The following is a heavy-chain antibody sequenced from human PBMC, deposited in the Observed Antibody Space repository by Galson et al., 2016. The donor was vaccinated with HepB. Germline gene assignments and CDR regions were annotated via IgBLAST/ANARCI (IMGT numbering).Heavy chain of an antibody. CDR1: GFAFSSHW. J-gene: IGHJ4*02. Sequence: SLRLSCAASGFAFSSHWMHWVRQDLGKGLVWVSRINSDGTISNYADSVKGRFTISRDNAKNTLYLQMDSLRVEDTAVYYCTRSDYGDYWGQGTLVTVSS. CDR3: TRSDYGDY. CDR2: INSDGTIS. V-gene: IGHV3-74*01.